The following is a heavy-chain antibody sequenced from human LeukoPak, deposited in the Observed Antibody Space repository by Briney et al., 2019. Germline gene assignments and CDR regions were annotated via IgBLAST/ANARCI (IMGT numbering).Heavy chain of an antibody. V-gene: IGHV3-23*01. CDR3: ARDSNGLGLFDY. CDR1: GFTFSTYA. J-gene: IGHJ4*02. CDR2: ISDSGANT. Sequence: PGGSLRLSCAASGFTFSTYAMSWVRQAPGKGLEWVSTISDSGANTYYADSVRGRFTISRDNSKNSLYLQMNSLRAEDTAVYYCARDSNGLGLFDYWGQGTLVTVSS. D-gene: IGHD6-19*01.